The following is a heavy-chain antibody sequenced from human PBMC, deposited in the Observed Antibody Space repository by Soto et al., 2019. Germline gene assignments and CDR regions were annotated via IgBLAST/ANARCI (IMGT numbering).Heavy chain of an antibody. CDR3: ARHMAVPGTRGFDF. J-gene: IGHJ4*02. Sequence: QVQLQESGPGLVKPSGTLSLTCAVSGGSISGNWWSWVRQPPGKGLEWIGEVYNTGTTHYNPSLWSRVTISIDKSKSQFSRKLSSVTAADTAVYYCARHMAVPGTRGFDFLGQGPLVTVSS. V-gene: IGHV4-4*02. CDR1: GGSISGNW. D-gene: IGHD2-21*01. CDR2: VYNTGTT.